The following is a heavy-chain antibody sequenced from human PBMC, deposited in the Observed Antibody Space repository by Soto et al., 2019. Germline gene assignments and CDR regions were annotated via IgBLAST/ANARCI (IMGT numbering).Heavy chain of an antibody. J-gene: IGHJ4*02. CDR2: IYDSGSP. V-gene: IGHV4-59*03. D-gene: IGHD3-10*01. Sequence: PSETLSLTCTISGGSISVYYWSWIRQPPGQALEWIGYIYDSGSPYYNPSLRGRVIISADTSKNQISLKLTSATAADTAVYYCAVVASGIDYWGQGTLVTVSS. CDR3: AVVASGIDY. CDR1: GGSISVYY.